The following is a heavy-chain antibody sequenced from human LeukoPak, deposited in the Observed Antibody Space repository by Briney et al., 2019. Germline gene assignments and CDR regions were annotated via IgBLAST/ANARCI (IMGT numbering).Heavy chain of an antibody. CDR2: IIPIFGTT. J-gene: IGHJ4*02. V-gene: IGHV1-69*06. CDR3: ARDGPYSGSYY. CDR1: GGTFNSYA. D-gene: IGHD1-26*01. Sequence: GASVKVSCKASGGTFNSYAISWVRQAPGQGLEWMGGIIPIFGTTNYARKFQGRLTLTADKSTGTAYMELYSLTSDDTAVYYCARDGPYSGSYYWGQGTLVTVSS.